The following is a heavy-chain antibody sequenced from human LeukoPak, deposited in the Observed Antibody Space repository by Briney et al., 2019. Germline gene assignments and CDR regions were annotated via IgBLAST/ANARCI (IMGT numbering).Heavy chain of an antibody. CDR2: ISGSGGST. Sequence: GGSLRLSCAASGFTFSSYAMSWVRQAPGKGLEWVSAISGSGGSTYYADSVKGRFTISRDNSKNTLYLQMNSLRAEDTAVYYCAKDQGDGDYVGYYFDYWGQGTLVTVSS. J-gene: IGHJ4*02. CDR3: AKDQGDGDYVGYYFDY. CDR1: GFTFSSYA. D-gene: IGHD4-17*01. V-gene: IGHV3-23*01.